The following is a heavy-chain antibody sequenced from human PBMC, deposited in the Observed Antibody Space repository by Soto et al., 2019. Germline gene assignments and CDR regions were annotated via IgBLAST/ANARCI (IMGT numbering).Heavy chain of an antibody. D-gene: IGHD6-19*01. Sequence: GGSLRLSCAASCFTFSGSGIHWVRQASGKGLEWVGRIRTKTNNYATAYAASVKGRFTIPRDDSKNKAYLQMNSLKTEDTAVYYCTAMAGIDYWGQGTLVTVSS. CDR1: CFTFSGSG. V-gene: IGHV3-73*01. J-gene: IGHJ4*02. CDR3: TAMAGIDY. CDR2: IRTKTNNYAT.